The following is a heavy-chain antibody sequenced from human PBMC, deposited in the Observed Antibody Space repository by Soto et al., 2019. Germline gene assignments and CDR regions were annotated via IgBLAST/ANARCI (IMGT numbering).Heavy chain of an antibody. J-gene: IGHJ4*02. D-gene: IGHD3-10*01. CDR3: ATALPPGSYYKPLDY. CDR2: ISGNGDTV. Sequence: PGGSLRLSCAASGFTFDEYAMHWVRQAPGGGLEWVSGISGNGDTVGYADSVRGRVTISRDNAKNALYLQMNSLRAEDTAFDFCATALPPGSYYKPLDYWGPGIVVTVSS. V-gene: IGHV3-9*01. CDR1: GFTFDEYA.